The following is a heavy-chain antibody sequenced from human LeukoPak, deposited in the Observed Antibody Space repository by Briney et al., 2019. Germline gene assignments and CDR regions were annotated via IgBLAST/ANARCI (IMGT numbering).Heavy chain of an antibody. J-gene: IGHJ4*02. CDR2: ITSNGDNT. V-gene: IGHV3-64*01. D-gene: IGHD3-3*01. CDR1: GFTSSTYA. CDR3: ARDRMGVGDY. Sequence: GGSLRLSCAASGFTSSTYALHWVRQAPGKGLEYVSSITSNGDNTCYANSVEGRFTISRDNSKNTLYLEMGSLRAEDMAVYYCARDRMGVGDYWGQGTLVTVSS.